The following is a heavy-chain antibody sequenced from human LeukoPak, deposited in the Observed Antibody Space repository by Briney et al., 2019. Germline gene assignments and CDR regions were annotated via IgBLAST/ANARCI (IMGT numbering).Heavy chain of an antibody. CDR2: ISYDGSNK. CDR1: GFTFSSYA. J-gene: IGHJ4*02. V-gene: IGHV3-30-3*01. Sequence: PGRSLRLSCAASGFTFSSYAMHWVRQAPGKGLEWVAVISYDGSNKYYADSVKGRFTISRDNSKNTLYLQMNSLRAEDTAVYYCAILNTIFGQDYWGQGTLVTVSS. D-gene: IGHD3-3*01. CDR3: AILNTIFGQDY.